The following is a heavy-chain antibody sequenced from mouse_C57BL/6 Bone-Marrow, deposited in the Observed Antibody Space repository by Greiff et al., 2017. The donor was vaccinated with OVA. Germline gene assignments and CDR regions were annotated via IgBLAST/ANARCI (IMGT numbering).Heavy chain of an antibody. V-gene: IGHV10-3*01. CDR3: VRDPHRRGYAMDY. J-gene: IGHJ4*01. CDR1: GFTFNTYA. Sequence: EVMLVESGGGLVQPKGSLKLSCAASGFTFNTYAMHWVRQAPGKGLEWVARIRSKSSNSATYYADSVKDRFTISRDDSQSMLYLQMNNLKTEDTAMYYCVRDPHRRGYAMDYWGQGTSVTVSS. CDR2: IRSKSSNSAT.